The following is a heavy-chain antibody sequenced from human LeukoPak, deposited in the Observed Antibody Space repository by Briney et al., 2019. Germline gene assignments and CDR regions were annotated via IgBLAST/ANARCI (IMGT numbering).Heavy chain of an antibody. J-gene: IGHJ6*03. CDR3: ARNDRGYYYMDV. Sequence: GGSLRLSCAASGFTFSSYWMSWVRQAPGKGLEWVSVIYSGGSTYYADSVKGRFTISRDNSKNTLYLQMNSLRAEDTAVYYCARNDRGYYYMDVWGKGTTVTVSS. CDR2: IYSGGST. V-gene: IGHV3-53*01. CDR1: GFTFSSYW.